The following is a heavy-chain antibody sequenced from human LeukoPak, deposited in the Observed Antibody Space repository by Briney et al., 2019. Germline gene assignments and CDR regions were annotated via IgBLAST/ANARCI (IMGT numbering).Heavy chain of an antibody. J-gene: IGHJ5*02. CDR1: GGSISSGGYY. V-gene: IGHV4-31*03. CDR3: ARDRRYYYDSSGYYLNWFDP. Sequence: SQTLSLTCTVSGGSISSGGYYWSWIRQHPGKGLEWIGYIYYSGSTYYNPSLKSRVTISVDTSKSQFSLKLSSVTAADTAVYYCARDRRYYYDSSGYYLNWFDPWGQGTLVTVSS. CDR2: IYYSGST. D-gene: IGHD3-22*01.